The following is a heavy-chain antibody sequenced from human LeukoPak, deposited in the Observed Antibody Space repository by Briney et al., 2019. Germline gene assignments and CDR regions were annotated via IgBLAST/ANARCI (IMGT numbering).Heavy chain of an antibody. CDR3: ARVRLFRQKAFDI. D-gene: IGHD3-22*01. CDR2: IKEDESEK. CDR1: GFPFSSYW. Sequence: GSLRLSCAASGFPFSSYWMTWVRQAPGNGLEWVANIKEDESEKYYVDSVKGRFSISRDNANNSLYLQMNSLRAEDTALYYCARVRLFRQKAFDIWGQGTRVTVSS. V-gene: IGHV3-7*04. J-gene: IGHJ3*02.